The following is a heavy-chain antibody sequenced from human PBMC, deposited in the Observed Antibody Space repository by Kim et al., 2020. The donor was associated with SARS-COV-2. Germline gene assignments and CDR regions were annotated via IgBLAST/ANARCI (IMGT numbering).Heavy chain of an antibody. Sequence: SETLSLTCTVSGGSISSYYWSWIRQPPGKGLEWIGYIYYSGSTNYNPSLKSRVTISVDTAKNQFSLKLSSVTAADTAVYYCARGPLGYGMVRGVISYYYYGMDVWGQGTTVTVSS. CDR2: IYYSGST. CDR1: GGSISSYY. J-gene: IGHJ6*02. CDR3: ARGPLGYGMVRGVISYYYYGMDV. D-gene: IGHD3-10*01. V-gene: IGHV4-59*13.